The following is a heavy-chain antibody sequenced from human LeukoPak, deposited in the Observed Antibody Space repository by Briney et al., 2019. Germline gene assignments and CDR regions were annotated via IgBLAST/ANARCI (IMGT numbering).Heavy chain of an antibody. CDR1: GGSFSGYY. V-gene: IGHV4-34*01. CDR3: ARALMTTSSWFDP. D-gene: IGHD4-11*01. CDR2: INRSGST. Sequence: SETLSLTCAVYGGSFSGYYWSWIRQPPGKGLEWIGEINRSGSTNYNPSLKSRVTISVDTSKNQFSLKLSSVTAADTAVYYCARALMTTSSWFDPWGQGTLVTVSS. J-gene: IGHJ5*02.